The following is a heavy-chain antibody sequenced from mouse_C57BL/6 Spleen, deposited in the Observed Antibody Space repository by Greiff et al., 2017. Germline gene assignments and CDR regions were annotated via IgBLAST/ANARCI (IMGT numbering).Heavy chain of an antibody. CDR2: ISGGGGNT. J-gene: IGHJ2*01. Sequence: EVQLVESGGGLVKPGGSLKLSCAASGFTFSSYTMSWVRQTPEKRLGWVATISGGGGNTYYPDSVKGRFTISRDNAKNTLYLQMSSLRSEDTALYYCASGRYDYFDYWGQGTTLTVSS. D-gene: IGHD2-3*01. V-gene: IGHV5-9*01. CDR3: ASGRYDYFDY. CDR1: GFTFSSYT.